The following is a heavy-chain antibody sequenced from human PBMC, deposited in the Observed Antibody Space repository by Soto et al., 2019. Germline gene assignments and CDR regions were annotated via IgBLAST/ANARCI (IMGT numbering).Heavy chain of an antibody. Sequence: QVQLVQSGAEVKKPGASVKVSCKASGYTFTGYYIHWVRQAPGQGLEWMGWINPNSGGTNYAQKFQGRVTMTRDTSVSTAYMELSRLRSDDTAVYYCARDSEGGSGCFDPWGQGTLVTVSS. D-gene: IGHD3-16*01. J-gene: IGHJ5*02. CDR1: GYTFTGYY. V-gene: IGHV1-2*02. CDR3: ARDSEGGSGCFDP. CDR2: INPNSGGT.